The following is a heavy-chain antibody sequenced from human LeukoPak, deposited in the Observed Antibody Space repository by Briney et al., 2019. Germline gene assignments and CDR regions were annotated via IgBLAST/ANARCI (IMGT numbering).Heavy chain of an antibody. Sequence: GGSLRLSCAASGFTFSSYSMNWVRQAPGKGLEWVSSISSGSSYIYYADSVKGRFTISRDNAKNSLYLQMNSLRAEDTAVYYCARASTSRDGYNFSFDYWGQGTLVTVSS. CDR2: ISSGSSYI. CDR3: ARASTSRDGYNFSFDY. J-gene: IGHJ4*02. D-gene: IGHD5-24*01. CDR1: GFTFSSYS. V-gene: IGHV3-21*01.